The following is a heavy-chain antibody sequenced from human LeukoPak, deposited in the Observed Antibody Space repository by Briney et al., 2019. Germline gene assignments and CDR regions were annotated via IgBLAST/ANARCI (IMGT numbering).Heavy chain of an antibody. CDR1: GVSISSYH. J-gene: IGHJ6*03. CDR2: VHASGTT. V-gene: IGHV4-4*07. D-gene: IGHD1-1*01. Sequence: SETLSLTCTVSGVSISSYHWSWIRQPAGKGLEWIGRVHASGTTNYNPSLKNRVTMSVDTSKNQFSLKLSSVTAADTAVYYCTRDPGYARYMDVWGKGTTVTVSS. CDR3: TRDPGYARYMDV.